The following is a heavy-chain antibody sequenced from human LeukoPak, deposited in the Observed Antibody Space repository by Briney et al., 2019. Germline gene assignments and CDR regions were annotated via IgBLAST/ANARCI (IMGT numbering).Heavy chain of an antibody. CDR3: ARGWAYLRVFDF. V-gene: IGHV4-30-2*01. CDR2: IYETGST. D-gene: IGHD1-26*01. J-gene: IGHJ3*01. Sequence: PSETLSLTCAVSGGSISSGSYSWTWIRQPPGKGLEWIGYIYETGSTYYNPSLKSRVIMSVDKLKNQFPLRLSSVTAADTAVYFCARGWAYLRVFDFWGQGTMVTVSS. CDR1: GGSISSGSYS.